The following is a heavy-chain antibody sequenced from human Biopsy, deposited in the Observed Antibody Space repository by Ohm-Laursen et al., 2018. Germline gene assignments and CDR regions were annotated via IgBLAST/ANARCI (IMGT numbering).Heavy chain of an antibody. CDR2: MSPNTGNT. D-gene: IGHD1-26*01. CDR3: ARWETTLGRSLDS. Sequence: GASVKVSCKASGYAFTSHDINWVRQATGQGLEWMGWMSPNTGNTVYAQRFQDRVTMTSDTSTGTAYMELTSLTSDDTAVYFCARWETTLGRSLDSWGQDPWSPSPQ. V-gene: IGHV1-8*01. CDR1: GYAFTSHD. J-gene: IGHJ5*01.